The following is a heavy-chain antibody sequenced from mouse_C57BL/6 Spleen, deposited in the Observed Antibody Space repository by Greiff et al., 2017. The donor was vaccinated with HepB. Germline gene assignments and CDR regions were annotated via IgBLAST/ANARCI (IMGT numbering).Heavy chain of an antibody. CDR3: ALLVYFDY. J-gene: IGHJ2*01. Sequence: VMLMESGAELARPGASVKLSCKASGYTFTSYGISWVKQRTGQGLEWIGEIYPRSGNTYYNEKFKGKATLTADKSSSTAYMELRSLTSEDSAVYFCALLVYFDYWGQGTTLTVSS. CDR1: GYTFTSYG. CDR2: IYPRSGNT. D-gene: IGHD2-1*01. V-gene: IGHV1-81*01.